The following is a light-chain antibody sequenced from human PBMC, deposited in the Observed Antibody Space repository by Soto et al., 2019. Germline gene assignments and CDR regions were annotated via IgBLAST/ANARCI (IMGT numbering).Light chain of an antibody. CDR2: DVS. Sequence: QSALTQPRSVSGSPGQSVTISCTGTSSDVGVYNYVSWYQQYPGKAPKIMIYDVSKRPSGVPDRFSGSKSDDTASLTISGLQAEDEADYYCCSYAGSNTFVFGIGTKV. J-gene: IGLJ1*01. CDR1: SSDVGVYNY. CDR3: CSYAGSNTFV. V-gene: IGLV2-11*01.